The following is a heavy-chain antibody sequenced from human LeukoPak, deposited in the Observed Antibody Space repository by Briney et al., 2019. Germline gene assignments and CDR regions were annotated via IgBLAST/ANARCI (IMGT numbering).Heavy chain of an antibody. CDR1: GFTFTNYA. J-gene: IGHJ6*02. Sequence: PGGSLRLSCAASGFTFTNYAMNWVRQAPGKGLEWVSLISSSGGNAYYADSVRGRFTISRDKSKNTVSLQMNSLRGEDTAVYYCAKDVRVGGGGMDVWGQGTPVTVSS. CDR2: ISSSGGNA. CDR3: AKDVRVGGGGMDV. D-gene: IGHD1-26*01. V-gene: IGHV3-23*01.